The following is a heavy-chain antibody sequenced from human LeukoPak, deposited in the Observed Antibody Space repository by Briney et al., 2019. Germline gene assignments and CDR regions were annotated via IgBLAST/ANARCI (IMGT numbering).Heavy chain of an antibody. V-gene: IGHV4-34*01. CDR1: GGSFSGYY. CDR3: ARFRIDCSSTSCYLYYFDY. CDR2: INHSGST. J-gene: IGHJ4*02. Sequence: SETLSLTCAVYGGSFSGYYWNWIRQPPGRGLEWIGEINHSGSTNYNPSLKSRVTISVDTSKNQFSLKLSSVTAADTAVYYCARFRIDCSSTSCYLYYFDYWGQGTLVTVSS. D-gene: IGHD2-2*01.